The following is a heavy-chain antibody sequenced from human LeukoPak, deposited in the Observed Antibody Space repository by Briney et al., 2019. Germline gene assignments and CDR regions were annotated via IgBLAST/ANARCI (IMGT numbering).Heavy chain of an antibody. V-gene: IGHV3-7*01. Sequence: GGSLRLSCAASGFTFSTSWMTWVRQAPGKGLEWVANIKQDGSETYYVDSVKGRFTISRDNAKNSLYLQMNSLRAEDTDVYHCARKLYYYDSSAAGWFDPWGQGTLVTVSS. CDR2: IKQDGSET. CDR3: ARKLYYYDSSAAGWFDP. D-gene: IGHD3-22*01. J-gene: IGHJ5*02. CDR1: GFTFSTSW.